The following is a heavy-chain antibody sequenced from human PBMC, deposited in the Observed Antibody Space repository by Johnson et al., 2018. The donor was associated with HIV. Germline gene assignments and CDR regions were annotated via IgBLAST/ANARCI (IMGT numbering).Heavy chain of an antibody. D-gene: IGHD3-22*01. CDR3: ARDRGYWDAFDI. CDR1: GFTFDDYT. Sequence: EVQLVESGGVVVQPGGSLRLSCAASGFTFDDYTMHWVRQAPGKGLEWLSLISWDGGSTYYADSVKGRFSISRDNAKQSLYLQMNSLRAEDTAVYYCARDRGYWDAFDIWGQGTMVTVSS. J-gene: IGHJ3*02. V-gene: IGHV3-43*01. CDR2: ISWDGGST.